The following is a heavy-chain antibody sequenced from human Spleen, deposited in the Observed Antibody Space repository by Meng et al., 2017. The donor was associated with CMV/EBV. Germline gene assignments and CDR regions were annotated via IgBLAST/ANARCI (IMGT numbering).Heavy chain of an antibody. D-gene: IGHD2-2*01. V-gene: IGHV4-39*07. Sequence: SETLSLTCFVSGGSISSSYYYWGWIRQPPGKELEWIGSFYYTGTTFYNPSLKSRVTISVDTSKSQFSLKLNSVTAADTAVYYCARFYCSSTSCYFDYWGQGTLVTVSS. CDR2: FYYTGTT. J-gene: IGHJ4*02. CDR3: ARFYCSSTSCYFDY. CDR1: GGSISSSYYY.